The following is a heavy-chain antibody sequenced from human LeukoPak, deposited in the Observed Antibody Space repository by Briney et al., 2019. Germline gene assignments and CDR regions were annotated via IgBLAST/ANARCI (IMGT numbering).Heavy chain of an antibody. CDR2: IYYSGST. V-gene: IGHV4-59*01. Sequence: SETLSLTCTVSGGSISSYYWSWIRQPPGKGLEWIGYIYYSGSTNYNPSLQSRVTISVDTSKNQFSLKLSSVTAADSAVYYCARANILTGYYTRWRSYYFDYWGQGTLVTVSS. D-gene: IGHD3-9*01. CDR1: GGSISSYY. J-gene: IGHJ4*02. CDR3: ARANILTGYYTRWRSYYFDY.